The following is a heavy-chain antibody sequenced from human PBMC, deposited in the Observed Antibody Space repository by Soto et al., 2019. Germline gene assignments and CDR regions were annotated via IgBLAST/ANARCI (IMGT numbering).Heavy chain of an antibody. Sequence: QVQLQESGPGLVKPSQTLSLTCTVSGGSISSGDYYWSWIRQHPGKGLEWIGYIYYSGSTYYNPHLKSRVTIAVDTSKNPFSLKLSSVTAADTAVYYCARWWSGSRQGFDPWGQGTLVTVSS. D-gene: IGHD3-3*01. CDR3: ARWWSGSRQGFDP. CDR2: IYYSGST. V-gene: IGHV4-31*03. CDR1: GGSISSGDYY. J-gene: IGHJ5*02.